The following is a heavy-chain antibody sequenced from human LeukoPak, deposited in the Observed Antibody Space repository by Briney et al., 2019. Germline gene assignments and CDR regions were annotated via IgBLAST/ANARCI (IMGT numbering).Heavy chain of an antibody. CDR3: ARESGELVYYFDY. J-gene: IGHJ4*02. CDR1: GYTFTGYA. V-gene: IGHV1-3*01. D-gene: IGHD1-26*01. Sequence: ASVKVSCKASGYTFTGYAMHWVRQAPGQRLEWMGWINAGNGNTKYSQKFQGRVTITRDTSASTAYMELSSLRSEDTAVYYCARESGELVYYFDYWGQGTLVTVSS. CDR2: INAGNGNT.